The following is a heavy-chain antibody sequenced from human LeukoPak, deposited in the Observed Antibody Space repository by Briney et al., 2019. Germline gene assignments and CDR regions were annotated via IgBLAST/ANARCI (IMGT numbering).Heavy chain of an antibody. J-gene: IGHJ4*02. CDR2: IIPIFGTA. V-gene: IGHV1-69*05. Sequence: SVKVSCKASGGTFSSYAISWVRQAPGQGLEWMGRIIPIFGTANYAQKFQGRVTITTDESTSTAYVELSSLRSEDTAVYYCGRGYCSGGSCLKIDYWGQGTLVTVSS. D-gene: IGHD2-15*01. CDR3: GRGYCSGGSCLKIDY. CDR1: GGTFSSYA.